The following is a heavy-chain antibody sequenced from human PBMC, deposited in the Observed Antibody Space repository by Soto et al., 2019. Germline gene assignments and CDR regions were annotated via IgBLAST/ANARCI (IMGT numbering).Heavy chain of an antibody. D-gene: IGHD3-10*01. CDR1: GYTFTNFG. Sequence: GASVKVSCKASGYTFTNFGISWVRQAPGQGLEWMGWISAYNGNTNYAQKLQGRVTMTTDTTTSTAYMELRSLRSEDTAIYYCAASYGSGYRAFDYWGQGALVTVSS. CDR3: AASYGSGYRAFDY. J-gene: IGHJ4*02. CDR2: ISAYNGNT. V-gene: IGHV1-18*01.